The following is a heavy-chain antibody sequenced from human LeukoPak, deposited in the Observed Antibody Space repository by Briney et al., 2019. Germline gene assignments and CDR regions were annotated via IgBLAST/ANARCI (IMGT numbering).Heavy chain of an antibody. D-gene: IGHD6-19*01. V-gene: IGHV5-51*01. CDR1: AYTFTSYW. Sequence: ASVKVSCKASAYTFTSYWIGWVRQMPGKGLEWMGIIYPGDSDTRYSPSFQGQVTISADKSISTAYLQWSSLKASDTAMYYCARRSSGWYVFDYWGQGTLVTVSS. CDR3: ARRSSGWYVFDY. CDR2: IYPGDSDT. J-gene: IGHJ4*02.